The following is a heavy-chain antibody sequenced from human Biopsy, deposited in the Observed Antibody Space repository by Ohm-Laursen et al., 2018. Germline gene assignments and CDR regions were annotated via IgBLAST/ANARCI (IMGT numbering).Heavy chain of an antibody. D-gene: IGHD5-12*01. V-gene: IGHV1-2*02. CDR1: GYAFIGSY. J-gene: IGHJ4*02. Sequence: SSVKVSCNASGYAFIGSYIHWVRQAPGQGLEWMGWINPDSGGTHYAQTFQGRVTMTRDTSASTAYMELSSLRSEDTAIYYCARGGYDYDYWGQGTLVTVSS. CDR2: INPDSGGT. CDR3: ARGGYDYDY.